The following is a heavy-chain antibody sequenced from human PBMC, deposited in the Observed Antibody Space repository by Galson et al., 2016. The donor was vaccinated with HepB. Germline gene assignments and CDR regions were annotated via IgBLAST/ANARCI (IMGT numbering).Heavy chain of an antibody. J-gene: IGHJ2*01. D-gene: IGHD3-10*01. CDR1: GYSFTSYW. CDR2: IYPGDSDV. Sequence: QSGAEVKKPGESLKISCKASGYSFTSYWIAWVRQMPGKGLEWMGIIYPGDSDVVYRPAFQGQVTISADKTATTAYLQWRSLEASDTAIYYCARPYGSWSFPTPWYFNLWGRGTLVTVSS. CDR3: ARPYGSWSFPTPWYFNL. V-gene: IGHV5-51*01.